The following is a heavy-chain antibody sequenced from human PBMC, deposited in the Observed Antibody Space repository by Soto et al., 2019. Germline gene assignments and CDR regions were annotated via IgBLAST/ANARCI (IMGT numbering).Heavy chain of an antibody. CDR1: GFIFSSYA. V-gene: IGHV3-23*01. D-gene: IGHD5-12*01. J-gene: IGHJ4*02. CDR2: VTAGGGSS. Sequence: PGGSLRLSCAASGFIFSSYAMSWVRQAPGKGLEWVSSVTAGGGSSYYADSVKGRFTISRDNSKNTLYLQMNSLRVEDTAVYYCSKDHVVPTILFDYWGQGPLVTVSS. CDR3: SKDHVVPTILFDY.